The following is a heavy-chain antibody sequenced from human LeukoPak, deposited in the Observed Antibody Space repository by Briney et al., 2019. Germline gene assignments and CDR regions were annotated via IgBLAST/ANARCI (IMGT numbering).Heavy chain of an antibody. CDR2: INAGNGNT. Sequence: ASVKVSCKASGYTFTSYAMHWVRQAPGQRLEWMGWINAGNGNTKYSQRFQGRVTITRDTSASTAYMELSSLRSEDTAVYYCARERGYGDLNIDYWGQGTLVTVSS. V-gene: IGHV1-3*01. CDR3: ARERGYGDLNIDY. J-gene: IGHJ4*02. D-gene: IGHD4-17*01. CDR1: GYTFTSYA.